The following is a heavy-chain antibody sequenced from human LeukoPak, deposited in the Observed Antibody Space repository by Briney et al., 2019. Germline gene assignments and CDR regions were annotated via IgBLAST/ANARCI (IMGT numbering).Heavy chain of an antibody. CDR1: GGSISSYY. D-gene: IGHD6-19*01. J-gene: IGHJ6*03. CDR3: ARQRGSGWYAYYYYYMDV. Sequence: SETLSLTCTVSGGSISSYYWSWIRQPAGKGLEWIGRIYTSGSTSYNPSLKSRVTMSVDTSKNQFSLKLSSVTAADTAVYYCARQRGSGWYAYYYYYMDVWGKGTTVTISS. CDR2: IYTSGST. V-gene: IGHV4-4*07.